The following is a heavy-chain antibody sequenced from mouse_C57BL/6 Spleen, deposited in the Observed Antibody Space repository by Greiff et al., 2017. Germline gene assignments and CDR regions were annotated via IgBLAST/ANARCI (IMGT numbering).Heavy chain of an antibody. CDR1: GYTFTSYW. V-gene: IGHV1-53*01. Sequence: QVQLQQPGTELVKPGASVKLSCKASGYTFTSYWMHWVKQRPGQGLEWIGNINPSNGGTNYNEKFKSKATLTVDKSSSTAYMQLSSLTSEDSAVXCCARNIYYYGSSYFDVWGTGTTVTVSS. CDR2: INPSNGGT. J-gene: IGHJ1*03. D-gene: IGHD1-1*01. CDR3: ARNIYYYGSSYFDV.